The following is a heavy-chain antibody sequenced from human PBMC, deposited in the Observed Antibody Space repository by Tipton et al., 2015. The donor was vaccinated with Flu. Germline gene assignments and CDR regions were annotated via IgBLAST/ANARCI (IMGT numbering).Heavy chain of an antibody. CDR2: ISSSGSTI. Sequence: AASGFTFSSYEMNWVRQAPGKGLEWVSYISSSGSTIYYADSVKGRFTISRDNAKNSLYLQMNSLRAEDTAVYYCAREGPSNYDILTGYPYRDYYYGMDVWGQGTTVTVSS. J-gene: IGHJ6*02. D-gene: IGHD3-9*01. V-gene: IGHV3-48*03. CDR1: GFTFSSYE. CDR3: AREGPSNYDILTGYPYRDYYYGMDV.